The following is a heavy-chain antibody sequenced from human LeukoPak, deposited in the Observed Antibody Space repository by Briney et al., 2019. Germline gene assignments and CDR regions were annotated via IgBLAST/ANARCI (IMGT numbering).Heavy chain of an antibody. D-gene: IGHD3-9*01. V-gene: IGHV1-18*01. Sequence: ASVKVSCKASGYTFTSYGISWVRQAPGQGLEWMGWISAYNGNTNYAQKLQGRVTMTTDTSTSTAYMELRSLRSDDTAVYYCARSSLDGGLRYFDWLSTGGYYYYGMDVWGQGTTVTVSS. CDR2: ISAYNGNT. J-gene: IGHJ6*02. CDR3: ARSSLDGGLRYFDWLSTGGYYYYGMDV. CDR1: GYTFTSYG.